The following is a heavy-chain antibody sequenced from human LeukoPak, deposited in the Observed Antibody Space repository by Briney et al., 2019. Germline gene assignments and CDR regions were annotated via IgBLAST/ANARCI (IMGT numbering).Heavy chain of an antibody. CDR2: INHSGST. CDR1: GGSFSGYY. CDR3: ARHVKNGPYYDTELNWFDP. V-gene: IGHV4-34*01. D-gene: IGHD3-22*01. J-gene: IGHJ5*02. Sequence: PSETLSLTCAVYGGSFSGYYWSWIRQPPGKGLEWIGEINHSGSTNYNPSLKSRVTISVDTSKNQFSLKLSSVTAADTAVYYCARHVKNGPYYDTELNWFDPWGQGTLVTVSS.